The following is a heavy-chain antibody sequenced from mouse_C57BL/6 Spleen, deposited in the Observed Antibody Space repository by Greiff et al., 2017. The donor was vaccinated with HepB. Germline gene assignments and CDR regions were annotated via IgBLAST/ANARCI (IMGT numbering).Heavy chain of an antibody. Sequence: DVKLVESGEGLVKPGGSLKLSCAASGFTFSSYAMSWVRQTPEKRLEWVAYISSGGDYIYYADTVKGRFTISRDNARNTLYLQMSSLKSEDTAMYYCTREGLYGSSSYYAMDYWGQGTSVTVSS. D-gene: IGHD1-1*01. CDR3: TREGLYGSSSYYAMDY. CDR2: ISSGGDYI. CDR1: GFTFSSYA. J-gene: IGHJ4*01. V-gene: IGHV5-9-1*02.